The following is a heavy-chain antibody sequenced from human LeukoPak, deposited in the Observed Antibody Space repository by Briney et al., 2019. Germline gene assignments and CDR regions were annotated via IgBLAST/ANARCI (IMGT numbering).Heavy chain of an antibody. D-gene: IGHD3-16*01. V-gene: IGHV2-5*01. Sequence: SGPTLVKPTHTLTLTCTFSGFSLSSLSEGVGWIRRTPGKALEWLGVIYWNDSQRYSPSLQGRLTIAKDTSKNQVILTMINMDPADTGTYYCAHLTMLPGINWFDPWGQGTLVTVAS. J-gene: IGHJ5*02. CDR2: IYWNDSQ. CDR1: GFSLSSLSEG. CDR3: AHLTMLPGINWFDP.